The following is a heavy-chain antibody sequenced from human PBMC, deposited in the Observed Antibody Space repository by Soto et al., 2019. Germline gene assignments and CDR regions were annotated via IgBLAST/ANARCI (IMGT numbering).Heavy chain of an antibody. CDR3: ARDEQWLAFSGHWYFDL. CDR2: IWYDGSNK. Sequence: GGSLRLSCAASGFTFSSYGMHWVRQAPGKGLEWVAVIWYDGSNKYYADSVKGRFTISRDNSKNTLYLQMNSLRAEDTAVYYCARDEQWLAFSGHWYFDLWGRGTLVTVSS. J-gene: IGHJ2*01. D-gene: IGHD6-19*01. V-gene: IGHV3-33*01. CDR1: GFTFSSYG.